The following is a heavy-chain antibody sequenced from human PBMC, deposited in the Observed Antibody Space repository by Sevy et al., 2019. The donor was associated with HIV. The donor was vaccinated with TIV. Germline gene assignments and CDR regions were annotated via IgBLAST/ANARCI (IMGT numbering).Heavy chain of an antibody. CDR3: ARPRITMVRGVGGYMDV. Sequence: GGSLRLSCAASGFTFSSYEMNWVRQAPGKGLEWVSYISSSGSTIYYVDSVKGRFTISRDNAKNSLYLQMNSLRAEDTAVYYCARPRITMVRGVGGYMDVWGKGTTVTVSS. J-gene: IGHJ6*03. V-gene: IGHV3-48*03. CDR2: ISSSGSTI. D-gene: IGHD3-10*01. CDR1: GFTFSSYE.